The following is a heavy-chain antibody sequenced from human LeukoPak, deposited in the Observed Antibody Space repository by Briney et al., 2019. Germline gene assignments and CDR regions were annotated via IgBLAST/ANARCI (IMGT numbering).Heavy chain of an antibody. D-gene: IGHD1-14*01. V-gene: IGHV3-21*06. CDR1: GFTFTAFT. CDR2: ISSSSFI. Sequence: MPGGSLRLSCAASGFTFTAFTINWVRQAPGKGLEWVSSISSSSFIYFADSLKGLFTISRDNAKNSVYLQINSLRAEDTAVYYCARDRNFVAFDIWGQGTMVTVSS. CDR3: ARDRNFVAFDI. J-gene: IGHJ3*02.